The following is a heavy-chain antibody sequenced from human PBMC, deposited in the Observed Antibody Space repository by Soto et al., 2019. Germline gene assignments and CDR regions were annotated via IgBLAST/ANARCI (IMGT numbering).Heavy chain of an antibody. CDR2: SRNKANSYTT. CDR1: GFTISDHY. D-gene: IGHD6-13*01. CDR3: TRRSAARTNYYYSGMDV. V-gene: IGHV3-72*01. J-gene: IGHJ6*02. Sequence: GGSLRLSCAVSGFTISDHYMDWVRQATGKGLEWVGRSRNKANSYTTEYAASVEGRFTISRDDSKNTAYLQMNSLKTEDTAVYYCTRRSAARTNYYYSGMDVWGQGTTVTVSS.